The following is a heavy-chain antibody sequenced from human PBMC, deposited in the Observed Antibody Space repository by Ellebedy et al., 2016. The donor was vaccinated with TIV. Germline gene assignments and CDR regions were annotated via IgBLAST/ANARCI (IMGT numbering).Heavy chain of an antibody. J-gene: IGHJ4*02. CDR2: VSANNGQT. CDR1: RFPFTSYG. V-gene: IGHV1-18*01. D-gene: IGHD2-15*01. CDR3: TRGVVSFDA. Sequence: AASVTVSCKASRFPFTSYGLTWVRQAPGQGLEWMEWVSANNGQTSYAQKFQGRVTMATDTSTNPLYMDLRSLSSDDTAVYYCTRGVVSFDAWGQGTLVTVSS.